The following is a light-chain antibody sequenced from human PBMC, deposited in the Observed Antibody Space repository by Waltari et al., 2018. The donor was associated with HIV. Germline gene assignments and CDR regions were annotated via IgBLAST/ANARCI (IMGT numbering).Light chain of an antibody. CDR3: RQYDNFPIT. Sequence: DIEMTQSPSSMSASVGDRVTITCTASQVIRKFLSWFQQKPGSAPKVLIYDASNLESGVPSSFSGSGSGTDFTFTISGLQPEDIATYYCRQYDNFPITFGQGTRLEIK. CDR1: QVIRKF. J-gene: IGKJ5*01. CDR2: DAS. V-gene: IGKV1-33*01.